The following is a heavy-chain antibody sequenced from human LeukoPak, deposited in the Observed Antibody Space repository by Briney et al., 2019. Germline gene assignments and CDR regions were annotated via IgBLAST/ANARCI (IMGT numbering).Heavy chain of an antibody. CDR1: GFIFSNYA. CDR3: AKSRSGGGSCYNY. J-gene: IGHJ4*02. V-gene: IGHV3-23*01. D-gene: IGHD2-15*01. Sequence: GGSLRLSCAASGFIFSNYAMSWVRQAPGKGLEWVSTISGSDDSTYYADSARGRFTISRDNSKNTLYLQMNSLRAEDTAVYYCAKSRSGGGSCYNYWGQGTLVTVSS. CDR2: ISGSDDST.